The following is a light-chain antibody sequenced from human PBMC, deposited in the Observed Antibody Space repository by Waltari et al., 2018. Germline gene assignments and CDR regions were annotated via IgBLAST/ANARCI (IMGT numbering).Light chain of an antibody. CDR3: QQYYSTPLT. CDR2: WAS. Sequence: AVSLGERATINCKSSQSVLYSSNNKTYLAWYQQKPGQPPKLLIYWASTRESGVPDRFSGSGSGTDFTLTISSLQAEDVAVYYCQQYYSTPLTFGQGTKVEIK. V-gene: IGKV4-1*01. CDR1: QSVLYSSNNKTY. J-gene: IGKJ1*01.